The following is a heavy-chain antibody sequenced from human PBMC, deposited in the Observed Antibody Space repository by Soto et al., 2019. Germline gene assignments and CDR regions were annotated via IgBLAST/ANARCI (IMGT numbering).Heavy chain of an antibody. CDR3: TTDIVLMVYAHGY. J-gene: IGHJ4*02. CDR2: IRSKANSYAT. Sequence: PGGSLRLSCAASGFTFSGSAMHWVRQASGKGLEWVGRIRSKANSYATAYAASVKGRFTISRDDSKNTAYLQMNSLKTEDTAVYYCTTDIVLMVYAHGYWGQGTLVTVSS. CDR1: GFTFSGSA. V-gene: IGHV3-73*01. D-gene: IGHD2-8*01.